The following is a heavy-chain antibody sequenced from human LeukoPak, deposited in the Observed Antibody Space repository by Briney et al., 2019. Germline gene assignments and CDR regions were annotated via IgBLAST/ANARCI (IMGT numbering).Heavy chain of an antibody. Sequence: ASVKVSCKASGGTFSSYAISWVRQAPGQGLEWMGGIIPIFGTANYAQKFQGRVTITADESTSTAYMELSSLRSEDTAVYYCARDYCSSTSCGNWFDPWGQGTLFTVSS. CDR3: ARDYCSSTSCGNWFDP. D-gene: IGHD2-2*01. CDR2: IIPIFGTA. J-gene: IGHJ5*02. V-gene: IGHV1-69*01. CDR1: GGTFSSYA.